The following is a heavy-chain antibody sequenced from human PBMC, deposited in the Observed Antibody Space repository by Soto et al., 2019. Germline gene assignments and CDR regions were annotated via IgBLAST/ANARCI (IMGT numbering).Heavy chain of an antibody. CDR3: ARGNFDWLFDDAFDI. Sequence: ASVKVSCKASGYTFTSHDINWVRQATGQGLEWMGWMNPNSGNTGYAQKFQGRVTMTRNTSISTAYMELSSLRSEDTAVYYCARGNFDWLFDDAFDIWGQGTMVTVSS. V-gene: IGHV1-8*01. CDR2: MNPNSGNT. D-gene: IGHD3-9*01. J-gene: IGHJ3*02. CDR1: GYTFTSHD.